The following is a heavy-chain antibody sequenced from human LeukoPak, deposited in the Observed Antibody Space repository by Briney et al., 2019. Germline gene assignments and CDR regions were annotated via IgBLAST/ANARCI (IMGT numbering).Heavy chain of an antibody. D-gene: IGHD1-1*01. CDR2: IYYSGST. CDR1: GGSISSYY. J-gene: IGHJ6*02. CDR3: ARLQVRDYYYYGMDV. V-gene: IGHV4-59*08. Sequence: SETLSLTCTVSGGSISSYYWSWIRQPPGKGLEWIGYIYYSGSTNYNPSLKSRVTISVDTSKNQFSLKLSSVTAADTAVYYCARLQVRDYYYYGMDVWGQGTTVTVSS.